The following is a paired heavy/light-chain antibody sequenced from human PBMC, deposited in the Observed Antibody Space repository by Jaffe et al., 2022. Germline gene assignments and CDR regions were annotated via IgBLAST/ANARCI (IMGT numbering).Light chain of an antibody. V-gene: IGLV1-51*02. CDR3: GTWDGSLSVV. J-gene: IGLJ2*01. CDR2: ENN. Sequence: HSVLTQPPSVSAAPRQKVTISCSGSRSNIGNNYVSWYQQLPGTAPKLLIYENNKRPSGIPDRFSGSKSGTSATLGITGLQTGDEADYYCGTWDGSLSVVFGAGTKLTVL. CDR1: RSNIGNNY.
Heavy chain of an antibody. CDR3: AKQRNDYISGSYRMSGTFDI. CDR2: MYYTGST. Sequence: QLQLQESGPGLVKPSETLSLTCTVSGGSIRTTSYYWGWIRQPPGKGLEWIGTMYYTGSTYYNPSLRSRVAISLDTSKNQLFLRLSSVTAADTAVYYCAKQRNDYISGSYRMSGTFDIWGQGTLVTVSS. J-gene: IGHJ3*02. V-gene: IGHV4-39*01. CDR1: GGSIRTTSYY. D-gene: IGHD3-16*02.